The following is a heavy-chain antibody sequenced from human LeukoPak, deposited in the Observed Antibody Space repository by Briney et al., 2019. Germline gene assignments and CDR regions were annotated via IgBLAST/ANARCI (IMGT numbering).Heavy chain of an antibody. CDR2: IYYSGST. Sequence: SETLSLTCTVSGGSISSYYWSWIRQPPGKGLEWIGYIYYSGSTNYNPSLKSRVTISVDTSKNQFSLKLSSVTAADTAVYYCARDKGSGRIDYWGQGTLVTVSS. D-gene: IGHD3-10*01. J-gene: IGHJ4*02. CDR1: GGSISSYY. CDR3: ARDKGSGRIDY. V-gene: IGHV4-59*01.